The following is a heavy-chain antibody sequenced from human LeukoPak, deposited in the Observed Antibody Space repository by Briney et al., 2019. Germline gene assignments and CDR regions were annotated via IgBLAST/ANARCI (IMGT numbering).Heavy chain of an antibody. CDR2: ISYDGSTK. CDR1: GFTFSSYG. V-gene: IGHV3-30*18. CDR3: ANPLLYDSSPLEDY. J-gene: IGHJ4*02. Sequence: PGRSLRLSCAASGFTFSSYGMHWVRQAPGKGLEWVSVISYDGSTKYYADSVKGRFTISRDNSKNTLYLQVNSLRAEDTAVYYCANPLLYDSSPLEDYWGQGTLVTVSS. D-gene: IGHD3-22*01.